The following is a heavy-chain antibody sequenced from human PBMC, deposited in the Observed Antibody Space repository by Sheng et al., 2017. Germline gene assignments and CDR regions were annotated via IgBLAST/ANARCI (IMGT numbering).Heavy chain of an antibody. J-gene: IGHJ4*02. D-gene: IGHD1-1*01. CDR2: IYTSGST. CDR1: GGSISSGSYY. CDR3: ARGKSVGGNWLFDY. Sequence: QLQLQESGPGLVKPSQTLSLTCTVSGGSISSGSYYWSWIRQPAGKGLEWIGRIYTSGSTNYNPSLKSRVTISVDTSKNQFSLKLSSVTAADTAVYYCARGKSVGGNWLFDYWGQGTLVTVSS. V-gene: IGHV4-61*02.